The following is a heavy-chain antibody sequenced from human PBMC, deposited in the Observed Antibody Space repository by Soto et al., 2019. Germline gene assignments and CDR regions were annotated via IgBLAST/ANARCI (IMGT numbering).Heavy chain of an antibody. J-gene: IGHJ4*02. V-gene: IGHV3-48*02. Sequence: EVQLVESGGGLVQPGGSLRLSCAASGFTFSTYAMNWVRQAPGKGLEWLSYISSSSSTIYYADSVKGRCTISRDNAKNSLFLQMNSLRDEDTAVYYCARGARITSPKFSFDNWGQGTLVTVSS. CDR2: ISSSSSTI. CDR3: ARGARITSPKFSFDN. CDR1: GFTFSTYA.